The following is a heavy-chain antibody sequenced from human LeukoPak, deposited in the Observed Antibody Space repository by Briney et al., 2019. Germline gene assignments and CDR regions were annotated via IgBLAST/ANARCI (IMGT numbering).Heavy chain of an antibody. CDR1: GFTFSDYY. CDR2: ISSSGSTI. D-gene: IGHD3-22*01. J-gene: IGHJ3*02. V-gene: IGHV3-11*01. CDR3: ARDVYRYYYDSPDAFDI. Sequence: GGSLRLSCAASGFTFSDYYMSWIRQAPGKGLEWVSYISSSGSTIYYADSVKGRFTISRDNAKNSLYLQMNSLRAEDTAVYYCARDVYRYYYDSPDAFDIWGQGTMVTVSS.